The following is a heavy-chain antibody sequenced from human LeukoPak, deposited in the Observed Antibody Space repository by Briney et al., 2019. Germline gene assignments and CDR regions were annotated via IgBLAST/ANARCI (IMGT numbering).Heavy chain of an antibody. Sequence: ASVKVSCKASGYTFTGSYMHWVRQAPGQGLEWMGWINLNSGGTNYAQKFQGRVTMTRDTSISTAYMELSRLRSDDTAVYYCARGVPDHDAFDIWGQGTMVTVSS. CDR2: INLNSGGT. CDR1: GYTFTGSY. CDR3: ARGVPDHDAFDI. J-gene: IGHJ3*02. V-gene: IGHV1-2*02.